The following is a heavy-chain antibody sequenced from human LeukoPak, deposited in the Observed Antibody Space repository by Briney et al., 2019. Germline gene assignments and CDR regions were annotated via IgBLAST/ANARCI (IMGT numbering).Heavy chain of an antibody. CDR2: IYIDGKT. V-gene: IGHV3-66*02. CDR3: AREGRYAILTAYYPLNN. D-gene: IGHD3-9*01. CDR1: GFTFSDYY. Sequence: GGSLRLSCAASGFTFSDYYMSWIRLAPGKGLECVSVIYIDGKTFYAESVKGRFTISRDNSKNTLYLQMNSLRPEDTAVYYCAREGRYAILTAYYPLNNWGQGARVTVSS. J-gene: IGHJ4*02.